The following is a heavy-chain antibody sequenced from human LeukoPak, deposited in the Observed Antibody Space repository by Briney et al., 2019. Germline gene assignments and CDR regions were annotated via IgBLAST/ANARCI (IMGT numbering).Heavy chain of an antibody. CDR1: GFTFSSYW. CDR3: ARGLQWLVSDAFDI. D-gene: IGHD6-19*01. V-gene: IGHV3-7*01. Sequence: GGSLRLSCAASGFTFSSYWMSWVRQAPGKGLEWVANIKQDGSEKYYVDSVKGRFTISRDNAKNSLYLQMNSLRAEDTAVYYCARGLQWLVSDAFDIWGQGTMVTVSS. CDR2: IKQDGSEK. J-gene: IGHJ3*02.